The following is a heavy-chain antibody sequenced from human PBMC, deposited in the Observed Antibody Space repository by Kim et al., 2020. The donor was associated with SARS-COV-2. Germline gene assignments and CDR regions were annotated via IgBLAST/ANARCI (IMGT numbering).Heavy chain of an antibody. J-gene: IGHJ5*02. D-gene: IGHD2-2*01. CDR1: GFTFSSYG. CDR3: ARGRLLDCSSTSCWCDP. V-gene: IGHV3-33*01. Sequence: GGSLRLSCAASGFTFSSYGMHWVRQAPGKGLEWVAVIWYDGSNKYYADSVKGRFTISRDNSKNTLYLQMNSLRAEDTAVYYCARGRLLDCSSTSCWCDPWGRGTLVTVSS. CDR2: IWYDGSNK.